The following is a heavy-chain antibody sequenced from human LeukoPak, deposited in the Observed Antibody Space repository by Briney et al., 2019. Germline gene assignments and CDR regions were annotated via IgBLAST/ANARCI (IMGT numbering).Heavy chain of an antibody. D-gene: IGHD2-21*01. CDR3: ARLLGTHINYFDP. Sequence: SETLSLTCTVSGGSISNSSYYWGWIRQPPGKGLEWIGSIYYSGSTYYNPSLKSRVTISVDTSKNQFSLRLSSVTAADTAVYYCARLLGTHINYFDPWGQGTLVTVSS. CDR2: IYYSGST. CDR1: GGSISNSSYY. V-gene: IGHV4-39*01. J-gene: IGHJ5*02.